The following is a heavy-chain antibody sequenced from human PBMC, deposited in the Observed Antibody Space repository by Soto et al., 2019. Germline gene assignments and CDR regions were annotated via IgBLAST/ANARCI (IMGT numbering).Heavy chain of an antibody. CDR2: ISYDGSNE. J-gene: IGHJ4*02. Sequence: RLSCAASGFTFSSYAMHWVRQAPGKGLEWVTVISYDGSNEYYADSVKGRFTISRDNSKNTLYLQMNSLRAEDTAIYYCARGIAAIGTRFFSWGQGTLVTVSS. D-gene: IGHD6-13*01. V-gene: IGHV3-30-3*01. CDR1: GFTFSSYA. CDR3: ARGIAAIGTRFFS.